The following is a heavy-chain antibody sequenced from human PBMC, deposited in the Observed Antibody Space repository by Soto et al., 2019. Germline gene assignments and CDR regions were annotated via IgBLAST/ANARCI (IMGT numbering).Heavy chain of an antibody. D-gene: IGHD3-10*01. CDR2: ISVSGTST. CDR1: GFTFSAYG. Sequence: EVQLLESGGGLVQPGGSLRLSCAGSGFTFSAYGMSWVRQAPGKGLEWVSGISVSGTSTYYADSVKGRFTISRDNSKNTLYLQMKRLRAEDTALYYCAEDWTRGSGGYPDYFDYWGQGTLVTVSS. J-gene: IGHJ4*02. CDR3: AEDWTRGSGGYPDYFDY. V-gene: IGHV3-23*01.